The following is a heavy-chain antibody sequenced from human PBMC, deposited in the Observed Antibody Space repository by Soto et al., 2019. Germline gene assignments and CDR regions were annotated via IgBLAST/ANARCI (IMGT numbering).Heavy chain of an antibody. D-gene: IGHD6-13*01. CDR3: ARSYSSSWRYYYGMDV. CDR2: IIPIFGTA. CDR1: GGTFSSYA. Sequence: SVKVSCKASGGTFSSYAISWVRQAPGQGLEWMGGIIPIFGTANYAQKFQGRVTITADKSTSTAYMELSSLRSEDTAVYYCARSYSSSWRYYYGMDVWGQGPTVTVSS. V-gene: IGHV1-69*06. J-gene: IGHJ6*02.